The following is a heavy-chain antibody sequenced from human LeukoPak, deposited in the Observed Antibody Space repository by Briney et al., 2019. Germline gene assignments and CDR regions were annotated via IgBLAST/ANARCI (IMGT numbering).Heavy chain of an antibody. CDR3: VRDRDIAYLRADF. CDR1: GFTFSRYG. Sequence: GGSLRLSCAASGFTFSRYGIHWVRQAPGKGLEWVSYITTRGSTIYYADSVKGRFTISRDNAKNSLYLQMNSLRAEDTAVYYCVRDRDIAYLRADFWGQGTLVTVSS. V-gene: IGHV3-48*03. D-gene: IGHD5-12*01. CDR2: ITTRGSTI. J-gene: IGHJ4*02.